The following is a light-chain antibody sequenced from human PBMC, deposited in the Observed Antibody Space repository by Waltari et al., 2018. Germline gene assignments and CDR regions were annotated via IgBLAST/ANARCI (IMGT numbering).Light chain of an antibody. Sequence: DIQMTQSPSSLSAFVGDRVTITCRASQGTRHYLAWFQQKPGEAPSSLIYVTSSLRSGIPSKFSVSESGTEVTLTIRSLQPEASATYYCQQYATNPFTLGQGTKLEIK. J-gene: IGKJ2*01. CDR2: VTS. CDR3: QQYATNPFT. V-gene: IGKV1-16*02. CDR1: QGTRHY.